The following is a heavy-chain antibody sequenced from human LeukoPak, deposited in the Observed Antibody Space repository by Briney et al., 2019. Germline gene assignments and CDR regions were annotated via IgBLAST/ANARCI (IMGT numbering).Heavy chain of an antibody. J-gene: IGHJ4*02. Sequence: SETLSLTCTVSGGSISSGGYYWGWIRQPPGKGLEWIGSIYYSGSTYYNPSLKSRVTISVDTSKNQFSLKLSSVTAADTAVYYCATRDSSGYFSPFDYWGQGTLVTVSS. D-gene: IGHD3-22*01. CDR1: GGSISSGGYY. CDR2: IYYSGST. CDR3: ATRDSSGYFSPFDY. V-gene: IGHV4-39*07.